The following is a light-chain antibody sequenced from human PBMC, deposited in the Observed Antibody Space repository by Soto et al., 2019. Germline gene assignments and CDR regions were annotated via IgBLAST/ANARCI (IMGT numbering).Light chain of an antibody. CDR3: QQANNFPPT. J-gene: IGKJ4*01. CDR1: QDVNSW. CDR2: AAS. V-gene: IGKV1-12*01. Sequence: GDRVTITCRASQDVNSWLAWYQQKPGKAPKLLIYAASSLQSGVPSRFSGSGSGTDFTLTISSLQPEDFATYYCQQANNFPPTFGGGTKVEIK.